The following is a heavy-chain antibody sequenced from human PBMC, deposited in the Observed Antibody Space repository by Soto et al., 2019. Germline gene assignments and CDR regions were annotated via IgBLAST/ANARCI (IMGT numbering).Heavy chain of an antibody. J-gene: IGHJ5*02. V-gene: IGHV3-23*01. CDR3: AKAFLSGSYNWFDP. CDR2: ISGSGGST. Sequence: GGFLRLSCAASGFTFSSYAMSWVRQAPGKGLEWVSAISGSGGSTYYADSVKGRFTISRDNSKNTLYLQMNSLRAEDTAVYYCAKAFLSGSYNWFDPWGQGTLVTVSS. D-gene: IGHD1-26*01. CDR1: GFTFSSYA.